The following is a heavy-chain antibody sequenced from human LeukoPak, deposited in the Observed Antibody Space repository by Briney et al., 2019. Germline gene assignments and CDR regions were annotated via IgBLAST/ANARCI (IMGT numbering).Heavy chain of an antibody. CDR2: ISGTGSHI. D-gene: IGHD3-16*02. Sequence: GGSLRLSCEASGFTFSVYSMNWVRQAPGKGLEWVSSISGTGSHIYSADSMKGRFIISKDNAKNSLYLQMNSLRAEDTAVYYCARDGERGELSLYMDYWGQGTLVTVSS. CDR3: ARDGERGELSLYMDY. V-gene: IGHV3-21*01. CDR1: GFTFSVYS. J-gene: IGHJ4*02.